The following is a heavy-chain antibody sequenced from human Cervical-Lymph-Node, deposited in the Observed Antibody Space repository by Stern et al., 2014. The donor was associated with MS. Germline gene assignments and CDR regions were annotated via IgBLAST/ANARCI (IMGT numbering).Heavy chain of an antibody. Sequence: EVHLVESGGDLVQPGGSLRLSCAASGFTFSTYSMNWVRQAPGKGLEWISYISGSSSTIYYADSVKGRFTISRDNAKNTLYLQMNSLRAEDTAVYYCARGSYYFDYWGQGTLVTVSS. V-gene: IGHV3-48*04. J-gene: IGHJ4*02. CDR2: ISGSSSTI. CDR3: ARGSYYFDY. D-gene: IGHD3-16*02. CDR1: GFTFSTYS.